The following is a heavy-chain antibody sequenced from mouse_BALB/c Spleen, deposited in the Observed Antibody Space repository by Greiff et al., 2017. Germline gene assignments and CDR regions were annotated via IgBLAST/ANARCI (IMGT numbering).Heavy chain of an antibody. CDR3: ARGDYDVAWFAY. CDR2: ISDGGSYT. D-gene: IGHD2-4*01. J-gene: IGHJ3*01. CDR1: GFTFSDYY. Sequence: EVKLVESGGGLVKPGGSLKLSCAASGFTFSDYYMYWVRQTPEKRLEWVATISDGGSYTYYPDSVKGRFTIFRDNAKNNLYLQMSSLKSEDTAMYYCARGDYDVAWFAYWGQGTLVTVSA. V-gene: IGHV5-4*02.